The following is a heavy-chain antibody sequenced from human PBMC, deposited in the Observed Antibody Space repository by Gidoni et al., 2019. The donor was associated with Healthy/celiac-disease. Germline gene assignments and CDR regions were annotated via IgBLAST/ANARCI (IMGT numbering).Heavy chain of an antibody. J-gene: IGHJ4*02. V-gene: IGHV1-69*06. CDR3: ARVRGWLLLGWGTFDY. CDR2: IIPIFGTA. CDR1: GGTFSSYA. Sequence: QVQLVQSGAEVKKPGSSVKFSCKASGGTFSSYAISWVRQAPGQGLEWMGGIIPIFGTANYAQKFQGRVTITADKSTSTAYMELSSLRSEDTAVYYCARVRGWLLLGWGTFDYWGQGTLVTVSS. D-gene: IGHD2-21*01.